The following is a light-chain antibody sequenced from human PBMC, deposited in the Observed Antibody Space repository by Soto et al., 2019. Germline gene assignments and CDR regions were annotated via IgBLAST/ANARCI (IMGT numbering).Light chain of an antibody. CDR2: GAS. J-gene: IGKJ3*01. CDR1: QDIHQY. Sequence: DIQMTQSPSSLSASVGDRVTITCQASQDIHQYLNWYQQKPGKPPNLLIYGASTLETGVPSRFSVRGSGTYFTFTISTLQPEDIATYYCQQHEDFPLTFGLGTTVDI. V-gene: IGKV1-33*01. CDR3: QQHEDFPLT.